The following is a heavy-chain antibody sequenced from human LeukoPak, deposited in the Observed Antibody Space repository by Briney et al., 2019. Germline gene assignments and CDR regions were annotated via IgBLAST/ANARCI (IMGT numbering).Heavy chain of an antibody. V-gene: IGHV1-69*13. J-gene: IGHJ4*02. Sequence: AASAKVSCKASGGTFSSYAISWVRQAPGQGLEWMGGIIPIFGTANYAQKFQGRVTITADESTSTAYMELSSLRSEDTAVYYCARSETYYYGSGSRWYFDYWGQGTLVTVSS. D-gene: IGHD3-10*01. CDR2: IIPIFGTA. CDR1: GGTFSSYA. CDR3: ARSETYYYGSGSRWYFDY.